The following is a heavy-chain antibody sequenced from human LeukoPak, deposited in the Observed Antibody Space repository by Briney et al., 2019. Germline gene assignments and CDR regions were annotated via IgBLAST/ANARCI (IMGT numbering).Heavy chain of an antibody. Sequence: GGSLRLSCAASGFSITSYAMHWVRQAPGKGLGWMTVYSYDGSNKYYADSVRGRFTLSRDTSKNTLYVQMSSLRAEDTAVYYCARGDYYASGSYPYYFDYWGQGTLVTVSS. V-gene: IGHV3-30-3*01. D-gene: IGHD3-10*01. CDR1: GFSITSYA. J-gene: IGHJ4*02. CDR2: YSYDGSNK. CDR3: ARGDYYASGSYPYYFDY.